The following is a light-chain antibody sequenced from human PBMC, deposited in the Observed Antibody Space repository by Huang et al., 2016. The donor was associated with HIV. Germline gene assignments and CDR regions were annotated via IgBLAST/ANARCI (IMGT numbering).Light chain of an antibody. CDR2: WEY. Sequence: DIVMTQSPDSLAVSLGERATINCKSSQSVLYSSNNKNYLAWYPQKPEQPPKLLIYWEYTRESGVPDRFSGSGSGTDFTLTISSLQAEDVAVYYCQQYYSTPDTFGQGTKLEIK. CDR3: QQYYSTPDT. CDR1: QSVLYSSNNKNY. V-gene: IGKV4-1*01. J-gene: IGKJ2*01.